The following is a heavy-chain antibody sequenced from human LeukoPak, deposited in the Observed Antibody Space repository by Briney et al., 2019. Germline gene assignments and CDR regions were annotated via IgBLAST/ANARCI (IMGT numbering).Heavy chain of an antibody. CDR2: IYYTGST. J-gene: IGHJ3*02. CDR1: GDSISLYY. V-gene: IGHV4-59*01. Sequence: SETLSLTCTVSGDSISLYYWSWIRQPPGKGLEWVGYIYYTGSTKSNPSLKSRVTISVDTSKNQFSLKLSSVTAADTAVYYCARDLLDSSGFDIWGQGTMVTVSS. D-gene: IGHD3-22*01. CDR3: ARDLLDSSGFDI.